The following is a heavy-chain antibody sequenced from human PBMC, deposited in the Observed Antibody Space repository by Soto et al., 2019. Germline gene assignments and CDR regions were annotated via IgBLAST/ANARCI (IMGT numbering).Heavy chain of an antibody. V-gene: IGHV3-9*01. J-gene: IGHJ4*02. Sequence: EVQLVESGGGLVQPGRSLRLSCAASGFTFDDYAMHWVRQAPGKGLEWVSGISWNSGSIGYADSVKGRFTISRDNAKNSLDLQMNSLRAEDTALYYCAKDGGFGELFGEYFDYWGQGTLVTVSS. CDR2: ISWNSGSI. CDR3: AKDGGFGELFGEYFDY. CDR1: GFTFDDYA. D-gene: IGHD3-10*01.